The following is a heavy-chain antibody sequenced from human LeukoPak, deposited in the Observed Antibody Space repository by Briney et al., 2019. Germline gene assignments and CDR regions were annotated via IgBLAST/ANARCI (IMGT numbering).Heavy chain of an antibody. Sequence: SETLSLTCTVSGGSISSYYWSWIRQPAGKGLEWIGLIYTSGSTNYNPSLKSRVTMSVDTSKNQFSLKLSSVTAADTAVYYCARLYSSSWYFDYWGQGTLVTVSS. CDR2: IYTSGST. J-gene: IGHJ4*02. CDR1: GGSISSYY. D-gene: IGHD6-13*01. V-gene: IGHV4-4*07. CDR3: ARLYSSSWYFDY.